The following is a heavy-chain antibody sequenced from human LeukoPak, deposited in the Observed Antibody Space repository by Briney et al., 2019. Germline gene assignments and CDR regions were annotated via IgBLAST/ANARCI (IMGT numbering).Heavy chain of an antibody. V-gene: IGHV3-21*01. J-gene: IGHJ4*02. Sequence: GGSLRLSCAASGFTFISYSMNWVRQAPEKGLEWVSSISSSSSYIYYADSVKGRFTISRDNAKNSLYLQMNSLRAEDTAVYYCAGDSSGYFSYWGQGTLVTVSS. CDR2: ISSSSSYI. D-gene: IGHD3-22*01. CDR3: AGDSSGYFSY. CDR1: GFTFISYS.